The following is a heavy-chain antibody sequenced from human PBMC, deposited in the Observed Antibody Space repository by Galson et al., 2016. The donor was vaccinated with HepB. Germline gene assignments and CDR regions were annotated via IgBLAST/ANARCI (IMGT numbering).Heavy chain of an antibody. J-gene: IGHJ4*02. CDR1: GYTFTNYA. CDR2: INAGNDNT. D-gene: IGHD5-18*01. Sequence: SVKVSCKASGYTFTNYAMHWVRQAPGQRLEWMGWINAGNDNTKYSQKFQGRLIITTDTSASTAFVELSSLKSEDTALYYCARDRYSYCDYWGQGTLVTVSS. V-gene: IGHV1-3*01. CDR3: ARDRYSYCDY.